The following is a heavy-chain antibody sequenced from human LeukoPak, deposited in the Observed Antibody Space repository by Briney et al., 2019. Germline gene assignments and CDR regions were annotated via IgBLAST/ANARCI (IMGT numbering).Heavy chain of an antibody. J-gene: IGHJ5*02. CDR2: ISSSGSTI. D-gene: IGHD2-15*01. CDR1: GFTFSDYY. V-gene: IGHV3-11*01. CDR3: ARVIVVVVAATLSRWFDP. Sequence: GGSLRLSCAASGFTFSDYYMSWIRQAPGKGLEWVSYISSSGSTIYYADSVKGRFTISRDNAKNSLYLQMNSLRAEDTAAYYCARVIVVVVAATLSRWFDPWGQGTLVTVSS.